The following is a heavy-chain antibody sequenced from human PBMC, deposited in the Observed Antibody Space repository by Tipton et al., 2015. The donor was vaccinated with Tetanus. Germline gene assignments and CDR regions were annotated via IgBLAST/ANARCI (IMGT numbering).Heavy chain of an antibody. CDR3: ARASSGWYGLDFDY. CDR2: IYYSGST. D-gene: IGHD6-19*01. V-gene: IGHV4-30-4*01. J-gene: IGHJ4*02. CDR1: GGSISSGDYY. Sequence: TLSLTCTVSGGSISSGDYYWSWVRQPPGKGLEWIGYIYYSGSTYYNPSLKSRVTISVDTSKNQFSLKLSSVTAADTAAYYCARASSGWYGLDFDYWGQGTLVTVSS.